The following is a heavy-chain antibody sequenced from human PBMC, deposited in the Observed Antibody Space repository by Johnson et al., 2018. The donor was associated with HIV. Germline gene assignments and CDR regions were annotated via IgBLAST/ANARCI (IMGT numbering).Heavy chain of an antibody. CDR3: AKDVAGYLYAFDI. CDR2: IGTAGDT. D-gene: IGHD2-15*01. J-gene: IGHJ3*02. V-gene: IGHV3-13*01. Sequence: VQLVESGGGLVQPGGSLRLSCAASGFSFSNYDMHWVRQITGYGLEWVSGIGTAGDTYYRGSVKGRFTISRENAKNSLYLQMNSLRAEDTAVYYCAKDVAGYLYAFDIWGQGTMVTVSS. CDR1: GFSFSNYD.